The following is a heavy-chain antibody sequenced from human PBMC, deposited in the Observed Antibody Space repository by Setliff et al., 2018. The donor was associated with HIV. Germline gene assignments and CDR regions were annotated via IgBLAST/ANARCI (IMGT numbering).Heavy chain of an antibody. V-gene: IGHV3-30*02. CDR1: GFTFSAHG. CDR3: AKDGDYSNWDYDAFDI. J-gene: IGHJ3*02. CDR2: INYDESSE. D-gene: IGHD1-7*01. Sequence: GGSLRLSCAASGFTFSAHGMHWVRQAPGKGLEWVAFINYDESSEYYVDSVKGRVTISRDNSKNTVDLQMNSLRAEDTAVYYCAKDGDYSNWDYDAFDIWGLGTMVTVSS.